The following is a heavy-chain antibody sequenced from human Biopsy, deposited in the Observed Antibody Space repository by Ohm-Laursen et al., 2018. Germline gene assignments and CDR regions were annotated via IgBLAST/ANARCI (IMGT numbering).Heavy chain of an antibody. Sequence: RSLRLSCTASGFTFDNYAMHWVRQTPGKGLEWVPGLTWNSANIGYADSVKGRFTISRDNARNSLFLEMSSLREEDTGLYHCVRDSTLDYWGQGTLVTVSS. CDR2: LTWNSANI. CDR3: VRDSTLDY. J-gene: IGHJ4*02. V-gene: IGHV3-9*01. CDR1: GFTFDNYA.